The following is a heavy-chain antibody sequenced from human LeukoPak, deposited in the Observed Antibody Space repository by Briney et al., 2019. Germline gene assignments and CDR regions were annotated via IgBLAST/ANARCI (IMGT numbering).Heavy chain of an antibody. CDR3: ARGDLRPWSSSPFNWFDP. CDR2: ISWNSGSI. CDR1: GFTFSNCA. Sequence: GGSLRLSCAASGFTFSNCAMSWVRQAPGKGLEWVSGISWNSGSIGYADSVKGRFTISRDNAKNSLYLQMNSLRAEDTAVYYCARGDLRPWSSSPFNWFDPWGQGTLVTVSS. D-gene: IGHD6-6*01. J-gene: IGHJ5*02. V-gene: IGHV3-20*04.